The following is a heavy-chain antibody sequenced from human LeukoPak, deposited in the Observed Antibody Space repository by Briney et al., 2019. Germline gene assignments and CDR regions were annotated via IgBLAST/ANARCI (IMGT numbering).Heavy chain of an antibody. V-gene: IGHV3-23*01. Sequence: PGGSLSLSCAASGLPFRSYAMSWVRQAPGNGLDWVAAISRRCGSTYYAVSVKGGFTISRDNSKNTLYLQINSLRAEDTAVYYCAKSGPLITMIVVVISAFDIWGQGTMVTVSS. CDR2: ISRRCGST. J-gene: IGHJ3*02. CDR1: GLPFRSYA. CDR3: AKSGPLITMIVVVISAFDI. D-gene: IGHD3-22*01.